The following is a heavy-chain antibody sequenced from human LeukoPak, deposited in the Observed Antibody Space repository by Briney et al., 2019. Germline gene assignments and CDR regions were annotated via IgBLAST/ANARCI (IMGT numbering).Heavy chain of an antibody. D-gene: IGHD3-10*01. Sequence: GASVKVSCKASGYTFTGYSMHWVRLAPGQGLEWMGIINPSGASASYAQKFQGRVTLTRDMSTGTVYLDLTSLRFDDTAVYYCTRGHGSGSTNWFDPWGQGTLVTVSS. J-gene: IGHJ5*02. V-gene: IGHV1-46*01. CDR2: INPSGASA. CDR1: GYTFTGYS. CDR3: TRGHGSGSTNWFDP.